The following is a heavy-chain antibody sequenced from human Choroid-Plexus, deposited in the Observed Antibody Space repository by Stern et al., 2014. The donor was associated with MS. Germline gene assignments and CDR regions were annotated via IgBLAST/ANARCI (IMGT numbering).Heavy chain of an antibody. CDR2: VSYDGSNK. V-gene: IGHV3-30*18. D-gene: IGHD2/OR15-2a*01. Sequence: GHLGESGGGVVQPGRPLRLSCVASGFTFGSCAMPWVRQAPGKGLEWGAGVSYDGSNKYYADSVKGRFTISRDNSQNTLYMQMSSLRPEDTAVYYCAKDRQYLTYFFDHWGQGSLVTVSS. J-gene: IGHJ5*02. CDR1: GFTFGSCA. CDR3: AKDRQYLTYFFDH.